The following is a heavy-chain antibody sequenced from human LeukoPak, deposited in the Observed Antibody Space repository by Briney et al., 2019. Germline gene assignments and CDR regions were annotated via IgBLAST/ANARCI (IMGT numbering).Heavy chain of an antibody. CDR3: AKSSQYYYSHMDA. CDR1: RFTFSNYA. V-gene: IGHV3-23*01. CDR2: IIGSSGST. J-gene: IGHJ6*03. Sequence: GSLRLSCAASRFTFSNYAMSWVRQAPGKGLEWVSGIIGSSGSTNYADSVKGRFTVSRDNSKNTLFLQLNSLRAEDTAVYYCAKSSQYYYSHMDAWGRGTTVTVSS.